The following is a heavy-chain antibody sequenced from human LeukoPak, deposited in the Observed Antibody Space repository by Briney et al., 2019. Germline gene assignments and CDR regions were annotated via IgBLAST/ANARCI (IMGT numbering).Heavy chain of an antibody. V-gene: IGHV4-39*01. D-gene: IGHD2-15*01. J-gene: IGHJ4*02. CDR2: IYYSGST. CDR1: GGSISSSSYY. CDR3: ARVEGYCSGGSCYSLDY. Sequence: PSETLSLTCTVSGGSISSSSYYWGWIRQPPGKGLEWIGSIYYSGSTYYNPSLKSRVTISVDTSKNQFSLKLSSVTAADTAVYYCARVEGYCSGGSCYSLDYWAREPWSPSPQ.